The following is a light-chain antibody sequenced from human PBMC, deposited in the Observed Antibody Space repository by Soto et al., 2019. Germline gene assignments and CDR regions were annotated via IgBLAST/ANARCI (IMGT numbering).Light chain of an antibody. CDR3: EAWDSNLSGGV. V-gene: IGLV1-51*01. Sequence: QSVLTQPPSVSAAPGQKVTVSCSGSRSNIGNNYVSRYQHLPGTAPKLLIYDNDKRPSGIPDRFSASKSGTSATLDITGLQTGDEADYYCEAWDSNLSGGVFGGGTKLTVL. J-gene: IGLJ3*02. CDR2: DND. CDR1: RSNIGNNY.